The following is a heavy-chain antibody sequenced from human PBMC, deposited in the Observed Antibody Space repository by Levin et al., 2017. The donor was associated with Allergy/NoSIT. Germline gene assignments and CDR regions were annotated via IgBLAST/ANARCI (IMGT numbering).Heavy chain of an antibody. D-gene: IGHD2-15*01. V-gene: IGHV3-11*05. Sequence: GGSLRLSCAASGFTFSDYYMSWIRQAPGKGLEWVSYISSSNSYTNYADSVKGRFTVSRDNAKNSLYLQMKSLRAEDTAVYYCARVGGYCSATGCYSGLFDYWGQGTLVTVSS. CDR2: ISSSNSYT. J-gene: IGHJ4*02. CDR3: ARVGGYCSATGCYSGLFDY. CDR1: GFTFSDYY.